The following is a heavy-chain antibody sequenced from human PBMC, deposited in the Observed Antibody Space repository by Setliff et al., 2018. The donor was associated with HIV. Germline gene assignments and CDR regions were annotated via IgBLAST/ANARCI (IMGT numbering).Heavy chain of an antibody. CDR1: GGSFSGYY. Sequence: PSETLSLTCAVYGGSFSGYYWTWIRQSAGKGLEWIGETNHGGNTNYNPSLKSRVIISEDTSKNQFSLKLISVTAADTAVYYCARGVKSRVVLMSYVTGRFDSWGQGTLVTVSS. CDR3: ARGVKSRVVLMSYVTGRFDS. D-gene: IGHD3-10*02. CDR2: TNHGGNT. J-gene: IGHJ5*01. V-gene: IGHV4-34*01.